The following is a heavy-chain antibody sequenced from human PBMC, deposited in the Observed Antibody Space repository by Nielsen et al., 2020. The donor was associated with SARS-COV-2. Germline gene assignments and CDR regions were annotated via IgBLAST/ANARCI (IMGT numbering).Heavy chain of an antibody. CDR2: IRYDGSNK. D-gene: IGHD1-26*01. J-gene: IGHJ4*02. CDR3: AKDHRGSLAY. Sequence: GGSLRLSCAASGFTFSSYGMHWVRQAPGKGLEWVAFIRYDGSNKYYADSVKGRFTISRDNSKNTLYLQMNSLGAEDTAVYYCAKDHRGSLAYWGQGTLVTVSS. CDR1: GFTFSSYG. V-gene: IGHV3-30*02.